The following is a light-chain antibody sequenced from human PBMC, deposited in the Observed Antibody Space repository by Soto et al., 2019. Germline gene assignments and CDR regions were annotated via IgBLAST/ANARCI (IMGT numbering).Light chain of an antibody. CDR2: GNS. J-gene: IGLJ1*01. CDR3: QSYDSSLSGYV. V-gene: IGLV1-40*01. Sequence: QSALTQPPSVSGAPGQRVTVSCTGSSSNVGAGYDVHWYQQIPGTAPKVLIYGNSNRPSGVPDRFSGSKSGTSASLAITGLQAEDEADYYCQSYDSSLSGYVFGTGTKLTVL. CDR1: SSNVGAGYD.